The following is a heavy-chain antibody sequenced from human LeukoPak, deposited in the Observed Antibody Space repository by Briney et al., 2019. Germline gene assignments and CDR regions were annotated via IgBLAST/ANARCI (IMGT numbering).Heavy chain of an antibody. V-gene: IGHV3-23*01. CDR3: AKVQSLLWGYSSSQGAFDI. Sequence: PGGSLRLSCAASGFTFSSYAMSWVRQAPGKGLEWVSAISGSGGSTYYADSVKGRFTISRDNSKNTLYLQMNSLRAEDTAVYYCAKVQSLLWGYSSSQGAFDIWGQGTMVTVSS. CDR2: ISGSGGST. J-gene: IGHJ3*02. CDR1: GFTFSSYA. D-gene: IGHD6-13*01.